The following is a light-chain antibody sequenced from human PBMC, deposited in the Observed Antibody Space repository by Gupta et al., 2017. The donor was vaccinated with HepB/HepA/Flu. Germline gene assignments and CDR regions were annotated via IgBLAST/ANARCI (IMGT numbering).Light chain of an antibody. CDR2: SAS. Sequence: DIQMTQSPSSLSASVGDRVTITCRTSHDISNYLAWYQQKPGKVPKLLIYSASTLQSGVSSRFSGSGSGTDFTLSISSLQPEDVATYYCQKYNSAPLTFGGGTKVEI. J-gene: IGKJ4*01. V-gene: IGKV1-27*01. CDR3: QKYNSAPLT. CDR1: HDISNY.